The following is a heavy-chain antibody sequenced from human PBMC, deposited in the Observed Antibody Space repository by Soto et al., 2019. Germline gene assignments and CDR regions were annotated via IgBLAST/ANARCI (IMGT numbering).Heavy chain of an antibody. Sequence: GSLRLSCAASGFTFSSYGMHWVRQAPGKGLEWVAVISYDGSNKYYADSVKGRFTISRDNSKNTLYLHMNTLRAEGTAVYHCAFGCSGGSCYWSSDFWGQGTLVTVSS. V-gene: IGHV3-33*08. D-gene: IGHD2-15*01. J-gene: IGHJ4*02. CDR1: GFTFSSYG. CDR3: AFGCSGGSCYWSSDF. CDR2: ISYDGSNK.